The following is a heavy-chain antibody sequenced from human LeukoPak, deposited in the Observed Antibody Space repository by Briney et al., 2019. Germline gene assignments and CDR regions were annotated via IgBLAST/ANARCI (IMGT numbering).Heavy chain of an antibody. Sequence: SETLSLTCTVSGGSISSYYWSWIRQPPGKGLERIGYIYYSGSTNYNPSLKSRVTISVDTSKNQFSLKLSSVTAADTAVYYCARGSGPDTYDFWSGYQYYFDYWGQGTLVTVSS. CDR2: IYYSGST. CDR1: GGSISSYY. D-gene: IGHD3-3*01. V-gene: IGHV4-59*01. J-gene: IGHJ4*02. CDR3: ARGSGPDTYDFWSGYQYYFDY.